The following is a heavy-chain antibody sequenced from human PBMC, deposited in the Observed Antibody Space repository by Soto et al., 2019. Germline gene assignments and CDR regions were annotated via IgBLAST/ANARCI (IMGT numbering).Heavy chain of an antibody. CDR3: VTDVSRAVAGAFQQ. J-gene: IGHJ1*01. CDR1: GYTFTSYG. Sequence: QVQLVQSGAEVKKPGASVKVSCKASGYTFTSYGISWGRQAPGQGREWMGWISAYNGNTHYAQKLQGRVTMTTDTATSTAYMELRSLRSDDTAVYYCVTDVSRAVAGAFQQWGQGTLVTVSS. V-gene: IGHV1-18*01. D-gene: IGHD6-19*01. CDR2: ISAYNGNT.